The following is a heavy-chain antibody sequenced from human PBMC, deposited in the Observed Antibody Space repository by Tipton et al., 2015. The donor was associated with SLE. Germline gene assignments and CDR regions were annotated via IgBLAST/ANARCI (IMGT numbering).Heavy chain of an antibody. D-gene: IGHD3-10*01. CDR3: ARPRRDGWRGGHWFDP. CDR1: GGSISSSSYY. J-gene: IGHJ5*02. CDR2: IYYSGSN. Sequence: TLSLTCTVSGGSISSSSYYLGWIRQPPGKGLEWIGSIYYSGSNYYNPSLKSRVTISVDTSKNQFSLKLSSVTAADTAVYYCARPRRDGWRGGHWFDPWGQGTLVTVSS. V-gene: IGHV4-39*07.